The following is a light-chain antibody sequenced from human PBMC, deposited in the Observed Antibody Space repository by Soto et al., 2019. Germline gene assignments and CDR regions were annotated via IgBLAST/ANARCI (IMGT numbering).Light chain of an antibody. Sequence: QSVLTQPPSASGSPGQSVTISCTGTSSDIGTYDYVSWYQHLPDKAPKLIIYEVSKRPSGVPDRFSGSKSGNTASLTVSGLQAEDEGDYYCCSYAGSSNVFGTGTKVTVL. V-gene: IGLV2-8*01. CDR1: SSDIGTYDY. J-gene: IGLJ1*01. CDR2: EVS. CDR3: CSYAGSSNV.